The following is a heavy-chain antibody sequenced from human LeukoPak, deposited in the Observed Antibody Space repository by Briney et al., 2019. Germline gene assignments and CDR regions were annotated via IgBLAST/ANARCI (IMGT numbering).Heavy chain of an antibody. CDR1: SGSFSDYC. CDR2: IYYSGST. Sequence: SETLSLTCAIYSGSFSDYCWSWIRQPPGKGLEWIGYIYYSGSTYYNPSLKSRVTISVDTSKNQFSLKLSSVTAADTAVYYCARGTRREWELPYFDYWGQGTLVTVSS. V-gene: IGHV4-30-4*01. CDR3: ARGTRREWELPYFDY. D-gene: IGHD1-26*01. J-gene: IGHJ4*02.